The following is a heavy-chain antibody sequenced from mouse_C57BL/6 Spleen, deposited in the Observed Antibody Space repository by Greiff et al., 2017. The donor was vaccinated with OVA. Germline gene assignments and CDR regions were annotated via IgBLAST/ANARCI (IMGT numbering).Heavy chain of an antibody. CDR3: ARATTVVATDFDY. Sequence: VQLQQSGPELVKPGDSVKISCKASGYSFTGYFMNWVMQSHGKSLEWIGRINPYNGDTFYNQKFKGKATLTVDKSSSTAHMELRSLTSEDSAVYYCARATTVVATDFDYWGQGTTLTVSS. D-gene: IGHD1-1*01. CDR1: GYSFTGYF. V-gene: IGHV1-20*01. J-gene: IGHJ2*01. CDR2: INPYNGDT.